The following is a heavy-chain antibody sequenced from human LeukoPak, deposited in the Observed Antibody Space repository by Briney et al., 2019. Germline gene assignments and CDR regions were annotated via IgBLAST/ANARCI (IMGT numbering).Heavy chain of an antibody. D-gene: IGHD1-14*01. J-gene: IGHJ4*02. CDR2: IHYSGTT. CDR3: ARRYYF. V-gene: IGHV4-39*01. Sequence: SETLSLTCNVSGGSISDNDYSWDWIRQPPGKGLEWMGCIHYSGTTYSNPSLKSRISISVDTPKSQFSLKLRSVTAADTAVYYCARRYYFWGQGTLVTVSS. CDR1: GGSISDNDYS.